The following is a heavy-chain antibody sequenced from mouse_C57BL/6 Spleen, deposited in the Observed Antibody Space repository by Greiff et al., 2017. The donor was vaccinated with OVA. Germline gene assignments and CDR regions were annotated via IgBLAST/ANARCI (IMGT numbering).Heavy chain of an antibody. CDR2: IYPGDGET. CDR3: ARETTVVHFDY. CDR1: GYAFSSYW. D-gene: IGHD1-1*01. V-gene: IGHV1-80*01. J-gene: IGHJ2*01. Sequence: QVQLQQSGAELVKPGASVKISCKASGYAFSSYWMNWVKQRPGKGLEWIGQIYPGDGETNYNGKFKGKATLTADKSSSTAYMQLSSLTSEDSAVYFCARETTVVHFDYWGQGTTLTVSS.